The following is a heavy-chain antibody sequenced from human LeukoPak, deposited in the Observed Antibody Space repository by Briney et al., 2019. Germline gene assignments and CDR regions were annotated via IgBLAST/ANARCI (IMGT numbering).Heavy chain of an antibody. CDR1: GESFDGYS. Sequence: SETLSLTCAIYGESFDGYSWSWIRQSPGKGLEWIGEINLGGSTNYNPSLKSRVTMTIDTSKKEVSLKLTSVTAADTAVYYCARAGSSSWYGHYYYYYYMDVWGKGTTVTVSS. D-gene: IGHD6-13*01. CDR3: ARAGSSSWYGHYYYYYYMDV. CDR2: INLGGST. J-gene: IGHJ6*03. V-gene: IGHV4-34*01.